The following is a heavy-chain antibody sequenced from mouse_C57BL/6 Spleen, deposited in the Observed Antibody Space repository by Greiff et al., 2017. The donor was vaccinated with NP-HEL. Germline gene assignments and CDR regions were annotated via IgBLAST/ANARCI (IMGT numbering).Heavy chain of an antibody. Sequence: QVQLQQPGAELVKPGASVKLSCKASGYTFTSYWMHWVKQRPGQGLEWIGMIHPNSGSTNYNEKFKSKATLTVDKSSSTAYMQLSSLTSEDSAVYYCARSNVVGLYYFDYWGQGTTLTVSS. D-gene: IGHD1-1*02. J-gene: IGHJ2*01. CDR2: IHPNSGST. CDR3: ARSNVVGLYYFDY. V-gene: IGHV1-64*01. CDR1: GYTFTSYW.